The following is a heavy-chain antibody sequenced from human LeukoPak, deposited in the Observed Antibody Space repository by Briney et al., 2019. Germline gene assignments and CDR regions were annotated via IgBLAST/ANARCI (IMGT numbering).Heavy chain of an antibody. CDR3: ARAGDSSGYHDY. CDR1: GGSFSGYY. CDR2: INHSGST. Sequence: PSETLSLTCAVYGGSFSGYYWSWIRQPPGKGLEWIGEINHSGSTNYNPSLKSRVTISVDTSKNQFSLKLSSVTAADTAVYYCARAGDSSGYHDYWGQGTLVTVSS. D-gene: IGHD3-22*01. J-gene: IGHJ4*02. V-gene: IGHV4-34*01.